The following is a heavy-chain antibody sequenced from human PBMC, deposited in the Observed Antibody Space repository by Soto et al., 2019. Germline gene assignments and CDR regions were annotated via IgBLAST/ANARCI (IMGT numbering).Heavy chain of an antibody. CDR3: DRERPYDSLLVN. V-gene: IGHV4-30-4*01. J-gene: IGHJ4*02. CDR1: GGSISSGDYY. D-gene: IGHD3-3*01. Sequence: QVQLQESGPGLVKPSQTLSLTCTVSGGSISSGDYYWSWIRQPPGKGLEWIGYIYYSGSTYYNPSLNGRXXIXAXXSKNQFSLKLRSVTDAETAVYYCDRERPYDSLLVNWGQGTLVTVSS. CDR2: IYYSGST.